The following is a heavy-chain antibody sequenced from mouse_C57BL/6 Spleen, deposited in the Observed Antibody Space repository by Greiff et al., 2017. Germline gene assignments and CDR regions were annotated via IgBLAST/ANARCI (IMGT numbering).Heavy chain of an antibody. D-gene: IGHD1-1*01. V-gene: IGHV5-9-1*02. Sequence: EVKLVESGEGLVKPGGSLKLSCAASGFTFSSYAMSWVRQTPEKRLEWVAYISSGGDYIYYADTVKGRFTISRDNARNTLYLQMSSLKSEDTAMYYCTRETTVVARYAMDYWGQGTSVTVSS. CDR3: TRETTVVARYAMDY. CDR2: ISSGGDYI. CDR1: GFTFSSYA. J-gene: IGHJ4*01.